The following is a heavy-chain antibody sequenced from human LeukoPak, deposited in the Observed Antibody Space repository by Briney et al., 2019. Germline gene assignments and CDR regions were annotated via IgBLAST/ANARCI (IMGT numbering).Heavy chain of an antibody. CDR2: ISSSSSTI. CDR3: AKDYDSSGYFQSIVDY. D-gene: IGHD3-22*01. CDR1: GFTFSSYS. Sequence: PGGSLRLSCAASGFTFSSYSMNWVRQAPGKGLEWVSYISSSSSTIYYADSVKGRFTISRDNAKNSLYLQMNSLRAEDTAVYYCAKDYDSSGYFQSIVDYWGQGTLVTVSS. J-gene: IGHJ4*02. V-gene: IGHV3-48*01.